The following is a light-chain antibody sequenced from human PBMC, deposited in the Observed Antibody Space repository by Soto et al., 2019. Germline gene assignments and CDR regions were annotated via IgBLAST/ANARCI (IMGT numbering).Light chain of an antibody. V-gene: IGKV1-5*01. CDR2: DAS. CDR3: QQYNSYSRT. J-gene: IGKJ1*01. CDR1: QSISSW. Sequence: DIQMAQSPSTLSASVGYRVTITCRASQSISSWLAWYQQKPGKAPKLLIYDASNLESGVPSRFSGSGSGTEFTLTISSLQPDDFATYYCQQYNSYSRTFGQGTKV.